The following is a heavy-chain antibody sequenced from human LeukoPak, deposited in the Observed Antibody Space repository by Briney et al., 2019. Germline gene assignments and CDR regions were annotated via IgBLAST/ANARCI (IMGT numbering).Heavy chain of an antibody. CDR3: ARGRSTVVTPNYYYYYCMDV. D-gene: IGHD4-23*01. Sequence: PSETLSLTCTVSGGSISSSHWSWIRQPPGKRLEWIGNIHTSGGTNYSPSLKSRVTISLDTSRNQFSLKLSSVTAADTAVYYCARGRSTVVTPNYYYYYCMDVWGKGTTVTVSS. CDR2: IHTSGGT. CDR1: GGSISSSH. J-gene: IGHJ6*03. V-gene: IGHV4-4*09.